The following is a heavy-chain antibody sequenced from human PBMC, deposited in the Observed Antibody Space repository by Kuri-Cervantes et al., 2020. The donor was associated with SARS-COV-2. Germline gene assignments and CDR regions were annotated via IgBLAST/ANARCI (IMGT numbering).Heavy chain of an antibody. CDR3: ARSGYYSRGVTYYYMDV. D-gene: IGHD3-22*01. CDR1: GYSITNGYY. V-gene: IGHV4-38-2*01. CDR2: VYHSGET. Sequence: SETLSLTCSVSGYSITNGYYWGWIRQPPGKGLEWIGSVYHSGETYYNPSLNRRVSISIDASKNQFSLKLTSVTAADTAVYYCARSGYYSRGVTYYYMDVWDKGTTVTVSS. J-gene: IGHJ6*03.